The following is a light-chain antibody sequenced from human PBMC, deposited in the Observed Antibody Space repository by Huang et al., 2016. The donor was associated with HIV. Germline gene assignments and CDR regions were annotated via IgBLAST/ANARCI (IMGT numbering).Light chain of an antibody. CDR1: QSLSGW. CDR2: KAS. Sequence: DIQMTQSPSTLSASVGDRVTITCRASQSLSGWLAWYQQKPGEAPNLLIYKASSLRSGVPSRFTGSGSVTEFTLTISSLQADDFATYYCQQLYSSSYTFGQGTKVEMK. V-gene: IGKV1-5*03. J-gene: IGKJ2*01. CDR3: QQLYSSSYT.